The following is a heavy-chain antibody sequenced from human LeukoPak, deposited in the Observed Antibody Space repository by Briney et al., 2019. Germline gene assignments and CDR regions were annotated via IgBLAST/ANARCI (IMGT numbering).Heavy chain of an antibody. D-gene: IGHD3-16*01. Sequence: PSETLSLTCAVYGGSFSDNYWTWIRQPPGQGPEWIGEINHSGTTSYNPSLQSRVTVSVDTSKNQFSLKLSSVTAADTAVYYCARRRRHEFTYGYVFYFDYWGQGTLVTVSS. CDR1: GGSFSDNY. CDR2: INHSGTT. J-gene: IGHJ4*02. V-gene: IGHV4-34*01. CDR3: ARRRRHEFTYGYVFYFDY.